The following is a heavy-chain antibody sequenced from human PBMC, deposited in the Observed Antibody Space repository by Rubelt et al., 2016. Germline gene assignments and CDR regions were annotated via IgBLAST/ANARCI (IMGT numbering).Heavy chain of an antibody. V-gene: IGHV1-18*01. D-gene: IGHD6-19*01. Sequence: QLQLVQSGAEVKKPGASVKVSCKASGYTLTSYGISWVRQAPGQGLEWMGWISAYNGNTNYAQKLQGRVNMTTDTSTSTAYMELRGLRSDDTAVYYCARVRTWLVPGLDAFDIWGQGTMVTVSS. CDR1: GYTLTSYG. CDR3: ARVRTWLVPGLDAFDI. CDR2: ISAYNGNT. J-gene: IGHJ3*02.